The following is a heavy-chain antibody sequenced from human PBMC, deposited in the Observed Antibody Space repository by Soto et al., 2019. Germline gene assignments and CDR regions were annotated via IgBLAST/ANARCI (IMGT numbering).Heavy chain of an antibody. V-gene: IGHV3-21*01. J-gene: IGHJ4*02. Sequence: GGSLRLSCAASGFTFSGDSMNWVRQAPGKGLEWVSSISSSSSYIYYADSVKGRFTISRDNAKNSLYLQMNSLRAEHTAVYYCAPLRWPAYWGQGTLVTVSS. D-gene: IGHD4-17*01. CDR3: APLRWPAY. CDR1: GFTFSGDS. CDR2: ISSSSSYI.